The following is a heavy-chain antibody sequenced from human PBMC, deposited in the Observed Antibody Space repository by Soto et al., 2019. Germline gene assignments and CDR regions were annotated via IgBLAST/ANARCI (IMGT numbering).Heavy chain of an antibody. J-gene: IGHJ6*03. Sequence: EASVKVSCKVSGYTLTELSMHWVRQAPGKGLEWMGGFDPEDGETIYAQKFQGRVTMTEDTSTDTAYMELSSLRSEDTAVYYCATARELRFFEWPGFMDVWGKGTTVTVSS. V-gene: IGHV1-24*01. CDR3: ATARELRFFEWPGFMDV. CDR1: GYTLTELS. CDR2: FDPEDGET. D-gene: IGHD3-3*01.